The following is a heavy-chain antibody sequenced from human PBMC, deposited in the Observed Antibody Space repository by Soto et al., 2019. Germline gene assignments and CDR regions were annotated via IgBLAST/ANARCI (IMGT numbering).Heavy chain of an antibody. CDR2: IYPGDSDT. V-gene: IGHV5-51*01. Sequence: PGESVKISFKGSGYSFTSYWIGWVRQMPGKGLEWMGIIYPGDSDTRYSPSFQGQVTISADKSVSTAYLQWSSLKASDTAMYYCARHLVPAAKHYYYYYGMDVWGQGTTVTVSS. J-gene: IGHJ6*02. CDR1: GYSFTSYW. CDR3: ARHLVPAAKHYYYYYGMDV. D-gene: IGHD2-2*01.